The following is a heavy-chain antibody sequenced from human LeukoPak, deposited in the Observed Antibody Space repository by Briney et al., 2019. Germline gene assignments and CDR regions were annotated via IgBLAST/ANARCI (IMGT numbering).Heavy chain of an antibody. V-gene: IGHV3-21*01. CDR2: ISSSSSYI. Sequence: RAGGSLRLSCAASGFTFSSYSRNWVRQAPGKGLEWVSSISSSSSYIYYADSVKGRFTISRDNAKNSLYLQMNSLRAEDTAVYYCAKLLPGIVGASRAEDYWGQGTLVTVSS. CDR1: GFTFSSYS. CDR3: AKLLPGIVGASRAEDY. J-gene: IGHJ4*02. D-gene: IGHD1-26*01.